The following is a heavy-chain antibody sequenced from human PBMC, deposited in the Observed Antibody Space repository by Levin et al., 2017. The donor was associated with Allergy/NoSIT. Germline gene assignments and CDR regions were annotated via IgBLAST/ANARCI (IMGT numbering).Heavy chain of an antibody. Sequence: GESLKISCAASGFTVSSNYMSWVRQAPGKGLEWVSVIYSGGSTYYADSVKGRFTISRDNSKNTLYLQMNSLRVEDTAVYYCARGWGDSSDRDYWGQGTLVTVSS. V-gene: IGHV3-53*01. D-gene: IGHD3-22*01. J-gene: IGHJ4*02. CDR2: IYSGGST. CDR1: GFTVSSNY. CDR3: ARGWGDSSDRDY.